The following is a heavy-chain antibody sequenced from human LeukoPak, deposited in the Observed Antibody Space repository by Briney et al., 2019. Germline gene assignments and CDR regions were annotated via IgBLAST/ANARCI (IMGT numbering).Heavy chain of an antibody. V-gene: IGHV4-59*01. CDR2: KDYSGST. CDR3: ARVYYSSSYDYWYFDL. CDR1: GGSISRYY. J-gene: IGHJ2*01. D-gene: IGHD6-13*01. Sequence: SSETLSLTCTVSGGSISRYYWSWIRQPPGKGLEWVGYKDYSGSTNYNRSLKSRVTISVDTSKNQFSLKLSSVTAADTAVYYCARVYYSSSYDYWYFDLWGRGTLVTVSS.